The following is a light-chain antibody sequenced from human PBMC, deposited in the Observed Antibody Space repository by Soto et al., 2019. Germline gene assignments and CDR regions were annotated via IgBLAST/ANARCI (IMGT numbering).Light chain of an antibody. CDR2: DAS. V-gene: IGKV3-20*01. CDR3: QQFSSYPLT. CDR1: QSVSIL. Sequence: EIVMTQSPATLSVSPGERATLSCRASQSVSILLAWYQQKPGQAPRLLIYDASSRATGIPDRFSGGGSGTDFTLTISRLEPEDFAVYYCQQFSSYPLTFGGGTKVDI. J-gene: IGKJ4*01.